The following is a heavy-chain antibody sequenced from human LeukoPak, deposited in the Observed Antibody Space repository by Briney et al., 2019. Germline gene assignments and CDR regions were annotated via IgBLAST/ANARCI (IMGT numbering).Heavy chain of an antibody. CDR3: ARHGDNSFSGVVGGDFDY. D-gene: IGHD3-3*02. CDR2: INHSGTT. CDR1: GGSFSGYY. V-gene: IGHV4-34*01. Sequence: PSETLSLTCAVYGGSFSGYYWSWIRQPPGKGLEWIGEINHSGTTKYNPSLKSRVTISVDTSKNQFSLKLSSVTAADTAVYYCARHGDNSFSGVVGGDFDYWGQGTLVTVSS. J-gene: IGHJ4*02.